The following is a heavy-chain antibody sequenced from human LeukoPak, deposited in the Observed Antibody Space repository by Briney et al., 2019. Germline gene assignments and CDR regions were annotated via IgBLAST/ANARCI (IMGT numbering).Heavy chain of an antibody. J-gene: IGHJ4*02. V-gene: IGHV4-4*02. CDR2: IYHSGST. CDR3: ARARVEDYYGSGSYQDY. D-gene: IGHD3-10*01. Sequence: PSETLSLTCAVSGGSISSSNWWSWVRQPPGKGLEWIGEIYHSGSTNYNPSLKSRVTISVDKSKNQFSLKLSSVTAADTAVYYCARARVEDYYGSGSYQDYWGQGTLVTVSS. CDR1: GGSISSSNW.